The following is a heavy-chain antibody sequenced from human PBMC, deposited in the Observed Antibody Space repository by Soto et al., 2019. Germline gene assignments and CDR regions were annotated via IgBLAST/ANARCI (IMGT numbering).Heavy chain of an antibody. Sequence: QVQLVQSGAEVKKPGSSVKVSCNASGGTFSSYAISWVRQAPGQGLEWMGGIIPIFGTANYAQQFHGRVTITADESTSTAYMELSSLRSEDTAVYYCARVRGIAVSEYYFDYWGQGTLVTVSS. CDR1: GGTFSSYA. J-gene: IGHJ4*02. CDR3: ARVRGIAVSEYYFDY. D-gene: IGHD6-19*01. CDR2: IIPIFGTA. V-gene: IGHV1-69*01.